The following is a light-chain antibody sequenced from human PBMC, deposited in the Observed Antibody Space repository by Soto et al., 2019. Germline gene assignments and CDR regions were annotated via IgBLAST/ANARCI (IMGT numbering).Light chain of an antibody. Sequence: EIVLTQSPGTLSLSPGERATLSCRASQSVSSSYLAWYQQKPGQAPRLLIYGASSRATGIPDRFSGSGSGTDFTLTISRLEPEDFAVYYCQQYGSSPDVTFGKGTKVEIK. CDR1: QSVSSSY. J-gene: IGKJ1*01. V-gene: IGKV3-20*01. CDR2: GAS. CDR3: QQYGSSPDVT.